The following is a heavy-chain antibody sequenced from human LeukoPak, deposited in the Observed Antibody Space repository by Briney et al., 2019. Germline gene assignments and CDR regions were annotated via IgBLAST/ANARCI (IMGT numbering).Heavy chain of an antibody. D-gene: IGHD1-26*01. CDR3: ASGGGATGYFDY. CDR1: GGSISSHY. V-gene: IGHV4-59*11. Sequence: SETLSLTCTVSGGSISSHYWSWIRQPPGKGLEWIGYIYYSGSTNYNPSLKSRVTISVDTSKNQFSLKLSSVTAADTAVYYCASGGGATGYFDYWGQGTLVTVSS. J-gene: IGHJ4*02. CDR2: IYYSGST.